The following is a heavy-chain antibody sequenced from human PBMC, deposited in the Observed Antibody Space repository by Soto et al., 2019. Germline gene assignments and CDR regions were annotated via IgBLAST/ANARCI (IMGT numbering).Heavy chain of an antibody. Sequence: GGSLRLSCVASGFVFEVYWMHWARQVPGKGLEWVSRISDDGARIDYADSVRGRFTISRDNAKNALYLQMNALRGEDTAVYFCTRGPRPSSIGTGAVWGRGVLVTVSS. CDR2: ISDDGARI. CDR1: GFVFEVYW. D-gene: IGHD2-2*01. V-gene: IGHV3-74*01. CDR3: TRGPRPSSIGTGAV. J-gene: IGHJ4*02.